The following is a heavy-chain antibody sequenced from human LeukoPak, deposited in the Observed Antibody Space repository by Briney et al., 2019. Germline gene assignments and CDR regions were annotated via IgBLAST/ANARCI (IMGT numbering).Heavy chain of an antibody. Sequence: GGSLRPSCAASGFTFSSYAMHWVRQAPGKGLEWVAVISYDGSNKYYADSVKGRFTISRDNSKNTLYLQMNSLRAEDTAVYYCARASLAVAGRFDPWGQGTLVTVSS. CDR3: ARASLAVAGRFDP. J-gene: IGHJ5*02. V-gene: IGHV3-30-3*01. CDR2: ISYDGSNK. CDR1: GFTFSSYA. D-gene: IGHD6-19*01.